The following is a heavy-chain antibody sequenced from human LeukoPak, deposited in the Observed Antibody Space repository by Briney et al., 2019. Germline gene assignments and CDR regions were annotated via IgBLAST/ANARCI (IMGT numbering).Heavy chain of an antibody. CDR3: AREGSDEGVILY. Sequence: GASVKVSCKASGYTFTGYYMHWVRQAPGQGLEWMGIINPSGGSTSYAQKFQGRVTMTRDTSTSTVYMELSSLRSEDTAVYYCAREGSDEGVILYWGQGTLVTVSS. CDR1: GYTFTGYY. D-gene: IGHD3-16*02. CDR2: INPSGGST. J-gene: IGHJ4*02. V-gene: IGHV1-46*01.